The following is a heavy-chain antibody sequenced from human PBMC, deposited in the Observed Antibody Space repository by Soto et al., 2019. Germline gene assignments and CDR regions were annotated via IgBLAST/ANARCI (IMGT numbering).Heavy chain of an antibody. CDR3: AKQRAGYGSGSDTFYFDF. V-gene: IGHV3-23*01. CDR2: LSGSGGTT. CDR1: GFTFSTYA. D-gene: IGHD3-10*01. Sequence: GGSLRLSCSTSGFTFSTYAMNWVRQAPGKGLEWVSALSGSGGTTNYADSVRGRFTISRDNSKNTLFLQMSSLRAEDTALYYCAKQRAGYGSGSDTFYFDFWGQGTLVTVSS. J-gene: IGHJ4*02.